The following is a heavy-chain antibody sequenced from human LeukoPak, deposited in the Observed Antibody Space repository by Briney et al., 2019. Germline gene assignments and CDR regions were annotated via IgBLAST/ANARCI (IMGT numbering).Heavy chain of an antibody. CDR1: GFTFSSYW. Sequence: GGSLRLSCAASGFTFSSYWMHWVRQAPGKGLVWVSRINSDGSSTSYADSVKGRFTISRDNAKNSLYLQMNSLRAEDTAVYYCASISYYDYVWGSYPDSTFDIWGQGTMVTVSS. CDR3: ASISYYDYVWGSYPDSTFDI. CDR2: INSDGSST. V-gene: IGHV3-74*01. D-gene: IGHD3-16*02. J-gene: IGHJ3*02.